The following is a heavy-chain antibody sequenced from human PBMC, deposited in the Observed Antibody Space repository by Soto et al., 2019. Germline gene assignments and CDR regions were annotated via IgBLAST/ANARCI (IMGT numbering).Heavy chain of an antibody. CDR1: GFSLTTDRVG. CDR3: AHAYGGRSLY. CDR2: IYWDDSK. D-gene: IGHD1-26*01. Sequence: QITLKESGPTLVKPTQTLTLTCTFSGFSLTTDRVGVGWIRQPPGEALEWLAVIYWDDSKTYRPSLESRLTIPKDTSKTQAALTMTNMYSLDTATYYCAHAYGGRSLYWGQGTLVTVSS. J-gene: IGHJ4*02. V-gene: IGHV2-5*02.